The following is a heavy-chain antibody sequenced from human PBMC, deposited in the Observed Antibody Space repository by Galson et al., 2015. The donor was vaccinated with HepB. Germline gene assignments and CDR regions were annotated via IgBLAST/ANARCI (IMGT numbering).Heavy chain of an antibody. CDR2: ISYSGVTT. CDR3: AKAGVSAAGASSYYMDV. Sequence: SLRLSCAASGFTFSSYGMSWVRQAPGKGLEWVSGISYSGVTTYHADSVKGRFTISRDNSKNTLYLQMNSLRGEDTALYYCAKAGVSAAGASSYYMDVWGKGTTVTVSS. CDR1: GFTFSSYG. D-gene: IGHD6-13*01. V-gene: IGHV3-23*01. J-gene: IGHJ6*03.